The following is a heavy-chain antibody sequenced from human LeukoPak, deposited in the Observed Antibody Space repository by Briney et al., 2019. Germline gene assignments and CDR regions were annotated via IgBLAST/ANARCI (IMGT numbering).Heavy chain of an antibody. CDR3: ARSGSYGDYVGY. J-gene: IGHJ4*02. V-gene: IGHV4-39*01. D-gene: IGHD4-17*01. Sequence: SETLSLTCTVSGGSISSSSYYWGWIRQPPGKGLEWIGSIYYSGSTYYNPSLKSRVTISVDSSKNQFSLKLSSVTAADTAVYYCARSGSYGDYVGYWGQGTLVTVSS. CDR2: IYYSGST. CDR1: GGSISSSSYY.